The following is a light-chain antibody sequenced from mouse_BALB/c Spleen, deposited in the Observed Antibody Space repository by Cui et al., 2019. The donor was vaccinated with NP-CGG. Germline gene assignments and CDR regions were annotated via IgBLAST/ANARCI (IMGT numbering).Light chain of an antibody. Sequence: QAVVTHASALTTLPGETVTLTCRSSTGAVTTNTYANWVQEKPDHLFTGLIGGTNNRAPGVPARFSGSLIGDKAALTITGAQTEDEAIYFCALWYSNHWVFGGGTKLTVL. CDR2: GTN. CDR3: ALWYSNHWV. CDR1: TGAVTTNTY. J-gene: IGLJ1*01. V-gene: IGLV1*01.